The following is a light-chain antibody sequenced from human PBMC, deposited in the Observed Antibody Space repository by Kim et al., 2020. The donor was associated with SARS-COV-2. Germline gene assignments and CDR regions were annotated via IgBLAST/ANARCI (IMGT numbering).Light chain of an antibody. CDR3: QKYNSAPWT. V-gene: IGKV1-27*01. CDR2: AAS. Sequence: DIQMTQSPFSLSVSVGDRVTITCRASQGITNSLAWYQQKPGKVPQLLIYAASALQSGVPSRFSGSGSGTDFTLTISSLQPEDVATYYCQKYNSAPWTFGQGTKVEIK. CDR1: QGITNS. J-gene: IGKJ1*01.